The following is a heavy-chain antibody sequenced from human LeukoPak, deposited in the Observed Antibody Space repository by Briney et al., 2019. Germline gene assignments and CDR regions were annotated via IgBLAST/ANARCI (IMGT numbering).Heavy chain of an antibody. Sequence: PGGSLRLSCAAFGFTVNSNFMSWVRQAPGKGLEWVSVIYSGGSTYYADSVKGRFTISRDISKNTLYLQMNNLRAEDTAVYYCARDTNSGYYYIDYWGQGTLVTVSS. CDR1: GFTVNSNF. V-gene: IGHV3-53*01. CDR2: IYSGGST. CDR3: ARDTNSGYYYIDY. J-gene: IGHJ4*02. D-gene: IGHD3-3*01.